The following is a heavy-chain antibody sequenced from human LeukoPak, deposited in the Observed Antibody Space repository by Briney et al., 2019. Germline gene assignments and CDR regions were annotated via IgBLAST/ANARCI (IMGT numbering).Heavy chain of an antibody. CDR3: ARMTYYYDRSGYYVFDY. D-gene: IGHD3-22*01. J-gene: IGHJ4*02. CDR1: GFSLSTSGMC. CDR2: IDWDDAK. Sequence: SGPTLVNPTQTLTLTCTFSGFSLSTSGMCVTWIRQPPGKALEWLARIDWDDAKYYSTSLKTRLTISKDISKNQVVLTMTNMDPVDTATYYCARMTYYYDRSGYYVFDYRGQGTLATVSS. V-gene: IGHV2-70*11.